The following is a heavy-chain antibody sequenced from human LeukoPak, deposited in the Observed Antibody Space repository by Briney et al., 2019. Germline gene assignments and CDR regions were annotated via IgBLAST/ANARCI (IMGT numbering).Heavy chain of an antibody. D-gene: IGHD1-7*01. V-gene: IGHV3-30*02. CDR3: VKGSKLLLFTRDYNMDV. J-gene: IGHJ6*03. Sequence: GGSLRLSCAASGFTFSSYEMNWVRQAPGKGLAWVTFIRHEYYADSVKGRFTTSRDDSKNTLYLQMNRLRAEDTAVYYCVKGSKLLLFTRDYNMDVWGKGTTVTISS. CDR2: IRHE. CDR1: GFTFSSYE.